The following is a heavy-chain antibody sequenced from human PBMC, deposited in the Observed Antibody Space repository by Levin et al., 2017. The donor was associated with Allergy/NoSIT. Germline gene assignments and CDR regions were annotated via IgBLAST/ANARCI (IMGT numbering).Heavy chain of an antibody. D-gene: IGHD3-10*01. Sequence: PSETLSLTCAVYGGSFSGYYWSWIRQPPGKGLEWIGEINHSGSTNYNPSLKSRVTISVDTSKNQFSLKLSSVTAADTAVYYCARDRITMVRGGSPSMNWFDPWGQGTLVTVSS. J-gene: IGHJ5*02. V-gene: IGHV4-34*01. CDR1: GGSFSGYY. CDR3: ARDRITMVRGGSPSMNWFDP. CDR2: INHSGST.